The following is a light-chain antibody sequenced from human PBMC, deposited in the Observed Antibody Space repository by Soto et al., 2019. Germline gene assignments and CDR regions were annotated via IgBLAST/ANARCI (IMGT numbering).Light chain of an antibody. Sequence: QSALTQPASVSGSPGQSITISCTGTSSDIGRYNYVSWYQQYPGKAPKFMIYDVSNRPSGVSNRFSGSKSGNTASLTISGRQAEDEADYYCSSYISSSTYVFGTGTKVTVL. CDR1: SSDIGRYNY. V-gene: IGLV2-14*01. CDR2: DVS. J-gene: IGLJ1*01. CDR3: SSYISSSTYV.